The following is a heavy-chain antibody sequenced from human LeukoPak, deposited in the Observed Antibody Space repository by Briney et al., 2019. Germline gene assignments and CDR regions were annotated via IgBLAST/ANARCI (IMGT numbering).Heavy chain of an antibody. Sequence: SGGSLRLSCAASGFTFSSYAMYWVRQAPGKGLEWVAVISYDGSNKYYADSVKGRFTISRDNSKNTLYLEMNSLRAEDTTMYFCARERSWGRYGPFDSWGQGTLVTVSS. V-gene: IGHV3-30-3*01. CDR2: ISYDGSNK. D-gene: IGHD7-27*01. CDR3: ARERSWGRYGPFDS. J-gene: IGHJ4*02. CDR1: GFTFSSYA.